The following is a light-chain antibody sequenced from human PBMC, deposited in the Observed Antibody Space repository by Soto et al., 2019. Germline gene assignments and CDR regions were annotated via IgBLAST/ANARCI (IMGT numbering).Light chain of an antibody. J-gene: IGKJ4*01. V-gene: IGKV3-20*01. CDR3: QQFATSPLT. CDR1: QSLSSSY. CDR2: GAS. Sequence: EIVLTQSPCTLSLSPGERATLSCRASQSLSSSYLAWYQQKPGQAPRLLIYGASSRATGIPDRFSGSGSGTDFTLTISRLEPEDFAVYYCQQFATSPLTFGGGTKVDIK.